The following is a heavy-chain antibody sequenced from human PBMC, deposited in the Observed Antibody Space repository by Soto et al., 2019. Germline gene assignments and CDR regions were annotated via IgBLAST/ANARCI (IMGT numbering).Heavy chain of an antibody. D-gene: IGHD1-1*01. Sequence: QVQLVQSGAEVKKPGSSVKVSCKASGGTFSSYTITWVRQAPGQGLEWLGRIIPIFGVTNYAXXXXXRVTXXXXXXXXXXXXXXXXXXXXXXXXXXXVXDWXSTTQTWGXGDSWGQGTLVTVSS. J-gene: IGHJ4*02. CDR2: IIPIFGVT. CDR3: VXDWXSTTQTWGXGDS. CDR1: GGTFSSYT. V-gene: IGHV1-69*02.